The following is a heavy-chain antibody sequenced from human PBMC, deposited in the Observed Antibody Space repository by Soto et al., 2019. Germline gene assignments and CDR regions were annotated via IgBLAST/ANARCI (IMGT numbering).Heavy chain of an antibody. J-gene: IGHJ3*02. CDR1: GGSISSGGYY. D-gene: IGHD1-26*01. V-gene: IGHV4-31*03. Sequence: SETLSLTCTVSGGSISSGGYYWSWIRQHPGKGLEWIGYIYYSGSTYYNPSLKSRVTISVDTSKNQFSLKLSSVTAADTAAYYCARRSGIVGAKGAFDIWGQGTMVTVSS. CDR3: ARRSGIVGAKGAFDI. CDR2: IYYSGST.